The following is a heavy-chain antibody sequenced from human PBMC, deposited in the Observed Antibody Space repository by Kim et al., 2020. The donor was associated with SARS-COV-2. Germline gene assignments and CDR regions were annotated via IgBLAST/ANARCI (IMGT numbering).Heavy chain of an antibody. D-gene: IGHD3-22*01. CDR2: IYYSGST. V-gene: IGHV4-39*01. Sequence: SETLSLTCTVSGGSISSSSYYWGWIRQPPGKGLEWIGSIYYSGSTYYNPSLKSRVTISVDTSKNQFSLKLSSVTAADTAVYYCASQPESVVIQYYFDYWGQGTLVTVSS. CDR3: ASQPESVVIQYYFDY. J-gene: IGHJ4*02. CDR1: GGSISSSSYY.